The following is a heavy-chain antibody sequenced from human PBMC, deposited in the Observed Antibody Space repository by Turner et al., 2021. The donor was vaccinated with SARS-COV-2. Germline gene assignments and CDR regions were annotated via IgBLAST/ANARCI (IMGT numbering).Heavy chain of an antibody. Sequence: VQLLESGGGLVQPGGSLRLSCVAAGFTFRNYAMSWVRLAPGRGLEWVSTVSDRGGNTDYADSLKGRFTISRDNSENAVFLQVNSLRAEDTAVYYCAKGTIAVPGTFDYWGQGSLVTVSS. V-gene: IGHV3-23*01. CDR2: VSDRGGNT. J-gene: IGHJ4*02. CDR3: AKGTIAVPGTFDY. CDR1: GFTFRNYA. D-gene: IGHD6-19*01.